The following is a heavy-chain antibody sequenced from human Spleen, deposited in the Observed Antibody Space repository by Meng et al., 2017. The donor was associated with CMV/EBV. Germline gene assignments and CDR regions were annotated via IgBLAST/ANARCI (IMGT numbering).Heavy chain of an antibody. CDR1: GFTFDDYA. V-gene: IGHV3-74*01. Sequence: GESLKISCAASGFTFDDYAMHWVRQAPGKGLVWVSRINSDGSSTSYADSVKGRFTISRDNAKNTLYLQMNSLRAEDTAVYYCARAGYCSSTSCYTESGYGMDVWGQGTTVTVSS. J-gene: IGHJ6*02. D-gene: IGHD2-2*02. CDR2: INSDGSST. CDR3: ARAGYCSSTSCYTESGYGMDV.